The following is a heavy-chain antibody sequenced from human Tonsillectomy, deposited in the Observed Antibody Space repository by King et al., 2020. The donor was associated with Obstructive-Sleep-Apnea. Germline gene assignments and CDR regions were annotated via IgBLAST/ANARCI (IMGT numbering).Heavy chain of an antibody. CDR2: ISLDGANK. CDR1: GFSFNTYA. D-gene: IGHD2-15*01. J-gene: IGHJ2*01. CDR3: ARVRVAHGDFPL. Sequence: VQLVESGGGVVQPGRSLRLSCAASGFSFNTYALHWVRQAPGKGLEWVAGISLDGANKEYADSVKGRFAISRDNSKYTVYLKMSSLRVEDTALYYCARVRVAHGDFPLWGRGTLVTVSS. V-gene: IGHV3-30*09.